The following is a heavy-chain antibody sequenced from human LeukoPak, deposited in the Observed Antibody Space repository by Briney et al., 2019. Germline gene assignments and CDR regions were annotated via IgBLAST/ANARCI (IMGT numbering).Heavy chain of an antibody. Sequence: ASETLSLTCTVSGGSISSYYWSWIRQPPGKGLEWIGYIYYSGSTNYNPSLKSRVTISVDTSKNQFSLKLSPVTAADTAVYYCTRGSIAYYYMDVWGKGTTVTISS. CDR1: GGSISSYY. J-gene: IGHJ6*03. D-gene: IGHD3-22*01. CDR3: TRGSIAYYYMDV. CDR2: IYYSGST. V-gene: IGHV4-59*01.